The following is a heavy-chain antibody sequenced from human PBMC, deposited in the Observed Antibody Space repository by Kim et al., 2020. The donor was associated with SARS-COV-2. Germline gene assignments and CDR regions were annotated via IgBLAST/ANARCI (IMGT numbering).Heavy chain of an antibody. CDR2: ISGGGGST. D-gene: IGHD4-17*01. Sequence: GGSLRLSCVASGFTFTSYAMNWVRQAPGKGLEWVSGISGGGGSTYYADSVKGRFTISRDSSKNMVYLQMNSLIAEDTAVYYCAKELRMTTQTSGGDFFDYWGRGTLVTVSS. J-gene: IGHJ4*02. V-gene: IGHV3-23*01. CDR3: AKELRMTTQTSGGDFFDY. CDR1: GFTFTSYA.